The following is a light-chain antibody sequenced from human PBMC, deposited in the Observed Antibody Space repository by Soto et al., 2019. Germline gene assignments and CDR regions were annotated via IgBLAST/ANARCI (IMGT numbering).Light chain of an antibody. CDR1: SSNIGAVFD. CDR2: GNT. J-gene: IGLJ2*01. CDR3: QSYDSSLSGVV. V-gene: IGLV1-40*01. Sequence: QLVLTQPPSVSGAPGQRVTISCTGSSSNIGAVFDVHWYQQLPGTAPKLLIYGNTNRPSGVPDRFSGSKSATSASLAITGLQAEDEADYYCQSYDSSLSGVVFGGGTKLTVL.